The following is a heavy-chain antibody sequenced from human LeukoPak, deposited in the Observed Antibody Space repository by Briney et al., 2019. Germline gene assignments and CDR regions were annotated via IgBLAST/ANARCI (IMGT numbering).Heavy chain of an antibody. V-gene: IGHV3-23*01. Sequence: GGSLRLSCAASGFTFSSYAMNWVRQAPGKGLEWVSAISGSGVSTYYADSVKGRFTISRDNSKNTPYLQMNGLTAVDTAVYFCARELSGYGTFDYWGQGTLVTVPS. CDR1: GFTFSSYA. J-gene: IGHJ4*02. CDR2: ISGSGVST. CDR3: ARELSGYGTFDY. D-gene: IGHD5-12*01.